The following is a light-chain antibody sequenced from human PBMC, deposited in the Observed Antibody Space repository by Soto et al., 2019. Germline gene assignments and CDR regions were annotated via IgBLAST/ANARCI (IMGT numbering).Light chain of an antibody. CDR1: STDVGGYNS. V-gene: IGLV2-8*01. CDR2: EVS. J-gene: IGLJ1*01. CDR3: LSHTTRRIYV. Sequence: QSALTQAPSASGSPGQSVTISCTGTSTDVGGYNSVSWFQHHPGKAPKLMIYEVSKRPSGVPDRFSGSKSGNTASLTVSGLQAEDEADYYCLSHTTRRIYVFGPGTQLTVL.